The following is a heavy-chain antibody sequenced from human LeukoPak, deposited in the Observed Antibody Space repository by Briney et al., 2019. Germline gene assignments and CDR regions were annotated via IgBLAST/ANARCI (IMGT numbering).Heavy chain of an antibody. CDR3: ARDMLGYCSSTSCSNWFDP. CDR2: INPNSGGT. V-gene: IGHV1-2*02. D-gene: IGHD2-2*01. CDR1: GYTFTGYY. J-gene: IGHJ5*02. Sequence: GASVKVSCKASGYTFTGYYMHWVRQAPGQGLEWMGWINPNSGGTNYAQKFQGRVTMTRDTSISTAYMELSRLRSDDTAVYYCARDMLGYCSSTSCSNWFDPWGQGTLVTVSS.